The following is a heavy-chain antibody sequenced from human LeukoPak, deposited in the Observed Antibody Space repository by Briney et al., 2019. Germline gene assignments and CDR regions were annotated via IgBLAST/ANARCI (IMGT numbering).Heavy chain of an antibody. V-gene: IGHV1-8*01. Sequence: GASVKVSCKASGYTFTSYDINWVRQATGQGGEWMGGMNTNSGNTGYAQKFQGRVTMTRNTSISTAYMELRSLRSEDTAVYYCARGGYSGYDFCDYWGQGTLVTVSS. CDR1: GYTFTSYD. CDR2: MNTNSGNT. J-gene: IGHJ4*02. CDR3: ARGGYSGYDFCDY. D-gene: IGHD5-12*01.